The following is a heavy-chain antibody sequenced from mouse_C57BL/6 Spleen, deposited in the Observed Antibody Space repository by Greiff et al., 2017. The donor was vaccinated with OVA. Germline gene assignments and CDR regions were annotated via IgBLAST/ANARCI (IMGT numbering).Heavy chain of an antibody. CDR1: GYTFTSYW. J-gene: IGHJ1*03. D-gene: IGHD4-1*01. CDR2: IHPNSGST. V-gene: IGHV1-64*01. CDR3: ARSWDWYFDV. Sequence: QVQLQQSGAELVKPGASVKLSCKASGYTFTSYWMHWVKQRPGKGLEWIGMIHPNSGSTNYNEKFKSKATLTVDKSSSTAYMQLSSLTSEDSAVYYCARSWDWYFDVWGTGTTVTVSS.